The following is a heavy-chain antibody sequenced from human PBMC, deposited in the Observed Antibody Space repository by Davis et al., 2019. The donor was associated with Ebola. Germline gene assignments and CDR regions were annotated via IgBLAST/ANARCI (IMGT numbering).Heavy chain of an antibody. V-gene: IGHV1-18*04. Sequence: ASVKVSCKASGYTFTTYGISWVRQGPGQGLEWMGWISGYNGNTNYAQTVQGRVTMTTDTSTSTAYMELRSLRSDDTAVYYCARDTSVVPVYYYMDVWGEGTTVTVSS. D-gene: IGHD2-2*01. CDR2: ISGYNGNT. CDR1: GYTFTTYG. J-gene: IGHJ6*03. CDR3: ARDTSVVPVYYYMDV.